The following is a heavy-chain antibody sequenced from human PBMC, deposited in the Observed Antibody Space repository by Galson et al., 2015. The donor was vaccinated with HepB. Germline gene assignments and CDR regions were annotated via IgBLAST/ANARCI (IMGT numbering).Heavy chain of an antibody. V-gene: IGHV1-46*03. Sequence: SVKVSCKASGYTFADYNLHWVRQAPRQGLEWMGIINPSGGRTNYAERFQGRVTMTRDTSTSTVYMELSSLRSEDTAVYYCARVSWGSWSDTFDIWGQGTMVTVSP. CDR2: INPSGGRT. J-gene: IGHJ3*02. D-gene: IGHD6-13*01. CDR3: ARVSWGSWSDTFDI. CDR1: GYTFADYN.